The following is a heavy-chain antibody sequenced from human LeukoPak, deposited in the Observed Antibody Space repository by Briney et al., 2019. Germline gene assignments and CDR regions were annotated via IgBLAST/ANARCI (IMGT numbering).Heavy chain of an antibody. V-gene: IGHV4-30-2*01. D-gene: IGHD2-2*02. CDR2: IYHSGST. CDR3: ARYGILWGLGYCSSTSCYSGWFDP. J-gene: IGHJ5*02. Sequence: SETLSLTCAVSGGSISSGGYSWSWIRQPPGKGLEWIGYIYHSGSTYYNPSLKSRVTISVDRSKNQFSLKLSSVTAADTAVYYCARYGILWGLGYCSSTSCYSGWFDPWGQGTLVTVSS. CDR1: GGSISSGGYS.